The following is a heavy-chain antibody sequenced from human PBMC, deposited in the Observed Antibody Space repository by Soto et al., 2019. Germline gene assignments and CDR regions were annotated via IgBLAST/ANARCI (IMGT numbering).Heavy chain of an antibody. CDR2: ISYDGSNK. V-gene: IGHV3-30-3*01. J-gene: IGHJ4*02. D-gene: IGHD3-22*01. CDR3: ARDRDYYDSSGYY. CDR1: GFTFSSYA. Sequence: QVQLVESGGGVVQPGRSLRLSCAASGFTFSSYAMHWVRQAPGKGLEWVAVISYDGSNKYYADSVKGRLTISRDNSKNTLYLQMNSLRAEDTAVYYCARDRDYYDSSGYYWCQGTLVTVSS.